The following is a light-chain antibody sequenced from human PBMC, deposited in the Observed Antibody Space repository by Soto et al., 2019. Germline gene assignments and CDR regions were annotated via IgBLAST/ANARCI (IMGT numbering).Light chain of an antibody. V-gene: IGKV3-20*01. J-gene: IGKJ3*01. CDR1: QSVSSNY. CDR2: GAS. CDR3: QQYGSSFA. Sequence: EVVLTQSPGTLSLSPGERATLSCRASQSVSSNYLVWYQQKPGQAPKILIYGASGRATGIPDRFSGSGSGTDFTLTINRLEPEDFAVYYCQQYGSSFAFGPGTKVDIK.